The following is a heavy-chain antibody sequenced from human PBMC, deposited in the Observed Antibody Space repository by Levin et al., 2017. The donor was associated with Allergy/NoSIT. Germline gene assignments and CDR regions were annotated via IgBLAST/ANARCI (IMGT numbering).Heavy chain of an antibody. CDR3: ANTPGAGGAFES. J-gene: IGHJ3*02. V-gene: IGHV4-39*01. CDR2: IYYSGST. D-gene: IGHD3-16*01. Sequence: SETLSLTCTVSGGSISSSSYYWGWIRQPPGKGLEWIGSIYYSGSTYYNPSLKSRVTISVDTSKNQFSLKLSSVTAADTAVYYCANTPGAGGAFESWGQGTMVTVSS. CDR1: GGSISSSSYY.